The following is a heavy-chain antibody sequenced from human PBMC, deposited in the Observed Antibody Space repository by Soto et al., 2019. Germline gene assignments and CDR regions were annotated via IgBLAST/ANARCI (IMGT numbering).Heavy chain of an antibody. CDR3: AKEGAILAAGTRVSLYNAMDV. CDR1: GYTFTGYY. V-gene: IGHV1-2*02. D-gene: IGHD6-13*01. J-gene: IGHJ6*02. CDR2: INPNSGDT. Sequence: QVQLVQSGTEVKRPGDSVKVSCKASGYTFTGYYVHWVRQAPGQGLEWMGWINPNSGDTYLAQRFQGRVTMNRDTSIATAYMELRGLTSDDTAEYYCAKEGAILAAGTRVSLYNAMDVSGQGTTVTVSS.